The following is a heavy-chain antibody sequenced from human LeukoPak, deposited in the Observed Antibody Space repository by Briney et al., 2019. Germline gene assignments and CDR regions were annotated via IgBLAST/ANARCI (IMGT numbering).Heavy chain of an antibody. D-gene: IGHD3-3*01. CDR2: IYTSGST. Sequence: PSETLSLTCTVSGGSISSYYWRWIRQPAGKGLEWIGRIYTSGSTNYNPSLKSRVTMSVDTSKNQFSLKLSSVTAADTAVYYCARGSPWYYDFWSGYRPDYMDVWGKGTTVTVSS. V-gene: IGHV4-4*07. CDR1: GGSISSYY. CDR3: ARGSPWYYDFWSGYRPDYMDV. J-gene: IGHJ6*03.